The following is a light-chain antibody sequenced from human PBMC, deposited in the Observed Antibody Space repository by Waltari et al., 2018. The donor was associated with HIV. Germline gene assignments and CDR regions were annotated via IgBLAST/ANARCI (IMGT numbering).Light chain of an antibody. Sequence: DIEMTQSPSCLSVSRGERLTITFRASQSISNCLNWFQKKPGRSPKLLIYAASSLHTGVPSRFSGSGSGTDFTLTISSLQPEDFATYYCQQSFTSFFTFGPGTRVDIK. CDR2: AAS. CDR1: QSISNC. J-gene: IGKJ3*01. CDR3: QQSFTSFFT. V-gene: IGKV1-39*01.